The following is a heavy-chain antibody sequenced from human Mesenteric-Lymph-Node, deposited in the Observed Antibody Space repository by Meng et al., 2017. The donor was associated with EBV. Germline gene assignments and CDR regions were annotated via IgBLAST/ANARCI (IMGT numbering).Heavy chain of an antibody. Sequence: QAQLQESAPGLVKPSATLSLSCTVSGGSVSSGSYYWSWIRQPPGKGLEWIGYIYYSGRTNYNPSLQSRVTISVDTSKNPFSLKLSSVTAADTAVYYCALIIVGATHFDYWGQGTLVTVSS. J-gene: IGHJ4*02. D-gene: IGHD1-26*01. V-gene: IGHV4-61*01. CDR2: IYYSGRT. CDR3: ALIIVGATHFDY. CDR1: GGSVSSGSYY.